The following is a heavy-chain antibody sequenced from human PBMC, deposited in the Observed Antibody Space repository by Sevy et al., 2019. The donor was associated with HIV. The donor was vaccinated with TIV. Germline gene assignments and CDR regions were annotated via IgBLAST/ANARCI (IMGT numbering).Heavy chain of an antibody. V-gene: IGHV3-23*01. J-gene: IGHJ4*02. D-gene: IGHD3-3*01. CDR2: ISFSGSKT. Sequence: GGSLRLSCAAAGFNFNNYAMTWVRQAPGKGLEWVSGISFSGSKTYYAESVKRRFSISRDPSKNTLYLQMNNVRVEDTAVYFCAKTPFMDFWNDYYSFYFDFWGQGTLVTVSS. CDR1: GFNFNNYA. CDR3: AKTPFMDFWNDYYSFYFDF.